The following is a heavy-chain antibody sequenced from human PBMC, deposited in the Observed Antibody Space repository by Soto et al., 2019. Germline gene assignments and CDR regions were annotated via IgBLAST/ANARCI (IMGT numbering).Heavy chain of an antibody. CDR1: GGSFSGYY. J-gene: IGHJ5*02. D-gene: IGHD6-13*01. V-gene: IGHV4-34*01. CDR3: ARCIAAAGTNFNWFDP. Sequence: SETLSLTCAVYGGSFSGYYWSWIRQPPGKGLEWIGEINHSGSTNYNPSLKSRVTISVDTSKNQFSLKLSSVTAADTAVYYCARCIAAAGTNFNWFDPRGDGT. CDR2: INHSGST.